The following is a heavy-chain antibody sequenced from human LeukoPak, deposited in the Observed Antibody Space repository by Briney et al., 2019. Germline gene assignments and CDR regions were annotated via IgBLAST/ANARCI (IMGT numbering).Heavy chain of an antibody. D-gene: IGHD3-22*01. CDR1: GYTFTGYY. CDR3: ARPTTYYYDSSAYHVDGFDI. CDR2: INPNSGGT. Sequence: VASVKVSCKASGYTFTGYYMHWVRQAPGQGLEWMGWINPNSGGTNYAQKFQDRVTMTRDTSISTAYMELSSLRSEDTAVYYCARPTTYYYDSSAYHVDGFDIWGQGTMVTVSS. J-gene: IGHJ3*02. V-gene: IGHV1-2*02.